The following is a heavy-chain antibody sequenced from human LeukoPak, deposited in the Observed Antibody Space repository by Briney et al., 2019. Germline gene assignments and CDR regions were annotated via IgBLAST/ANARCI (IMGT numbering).Heavy chain of an antibody. CDR3: ARWSSTHFFDY. D-gene: IGHD2-2*01. J-gene: IGHJ4*02. CDR2: IYYSGST. Sequence: PSETLSLTCTVSGDSISSSHYQWGWIRQPPGRGLEWIGSIYYSGSTYYNPSLKSRVTISVDTSKNQFSLRLSSVTAADTAMYYYARWSSTHFFDYWGQGTLVTVSS. V-gene: IGHV4-39*07. CDR1: GDSISSSHYQ.